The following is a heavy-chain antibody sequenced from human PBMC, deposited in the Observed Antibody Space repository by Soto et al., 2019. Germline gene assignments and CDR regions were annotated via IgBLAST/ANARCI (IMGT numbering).Heavy chain of an antibody. V-gene: IGHV5-51*01. J-gene: IGHJ4*02. Sequence: GESLKISCKGSGYSFTSYWIGWVRQMPGKGLEWMGIIYPGDSDTRYSPSFQGQVTISADKSISTAYLQWSSLKASDTAMYYCARLVTMIVFDYYFDYWGQGTLVTVSS. CDR3: ARLVTMIVFDYYFDY. CDR2: IYPGDSDT. D-gene: IGHD3-22*01. CDR1: GYSFTSYW.